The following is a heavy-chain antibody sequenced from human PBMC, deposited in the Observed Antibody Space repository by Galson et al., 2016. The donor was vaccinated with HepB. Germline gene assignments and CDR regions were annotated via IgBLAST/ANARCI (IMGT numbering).Heavy chain of an antibody. CDR3: ATGPGHIEVLTASEEYFQY. CDR1: GFTFSSYA. Sequence: SLRLSCAASGFTFSSYAMTWVRQAPGKGLEWVSAISGNGDSTYYTDSVRGRFTISRDNSKNTLFLQMNSLRAEDTAVYYCATGPGHIEVLTASEEYFQYWGQGTRVTVSS. V-gene: IGHV3-23*01. CDR2: ISGNGDST. J-gene: IGHJ1*01. D-gene: IGHD2-21*02.